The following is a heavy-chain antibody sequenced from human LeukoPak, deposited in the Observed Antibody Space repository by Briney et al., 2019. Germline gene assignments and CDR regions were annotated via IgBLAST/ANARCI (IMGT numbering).Heavy chain of an antibody. CDR3: ARGETSGYKGAFDI. D-gene: IGHD3-22*01. CDR1: GYTFTGYY. J-gene: IGHJ3*02. CDR2: ISYDGSNK. Sequence: SCKASGYTFTGYYMHWVRQAPGKGLEWVAVISYDGSNKYYADSVKGRFTISRDNSKNTLYLQMNSLRAEDTSVYYCARGETSGYKGAFDIWGQGTMVTVSS. V-gene: IGHV3-30-3*01.